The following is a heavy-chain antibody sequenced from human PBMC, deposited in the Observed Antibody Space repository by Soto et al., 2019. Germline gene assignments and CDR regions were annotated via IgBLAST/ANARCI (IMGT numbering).Heavy chain of an antibody. V-gene: IGHV1-8*01. Sequence: WASVKVSCKASGYTFTSYDINWVRQATGQGLEWMGWMNPNSGNTGYAQKFQGGVTMTRNTSISTAYMELSSLRSEDTAVYYCARGIKGQQLVLLGRYWGQGTLVTVSS. J-gene: IGHJ4*02. CDR2: MNPNSGNT. CDR3: ARGIKGQQLVLLGRY. CDR1: GYTFTSYD. D-gene: IGHD6-13*01.